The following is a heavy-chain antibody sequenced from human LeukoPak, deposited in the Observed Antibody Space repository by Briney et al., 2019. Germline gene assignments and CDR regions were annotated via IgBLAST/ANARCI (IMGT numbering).Heavy chain of an antibody. D-gene: IGHD1-26*01. CDR1: GFTFTSYA. Sequence: GGSLRLSCAASGFTFTSYAIHWVRQAPGKGLEYVSTISRLGDNIYYANSVKGRFTISRDNSENTVYLQMNSLRAEDTAVYYCARDGIVGATIRWLDYWGQGTLVTVSS. CDR2: ISRLGDNI. J-gene: IGHJ4*02. V-gene: IGHV3-64*01. CDR3: ARDGIVGATIRWLDY.